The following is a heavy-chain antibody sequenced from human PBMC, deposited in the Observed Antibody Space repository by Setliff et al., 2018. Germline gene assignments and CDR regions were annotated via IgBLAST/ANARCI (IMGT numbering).Heavy chain of an antibody. Sequence: ASVKVSCKASGYTFTAYYVHWVRQAPGQGPEWMGIINIGGGSASYAQKFQDRVTMTRDTSTSTVYLEVTSLRSEDTAVYYCARAGMASLHRKGVFEHWGQGTLVTVSS. CDR3: ARAGMASLHRKGVFEH. J-gene: IGHJ4*02. CDR2: INIGGGSA. CDR1: GYTFTAYY. D-gene: IGHD3-10*01. V-gene: IGHV1-46*01.